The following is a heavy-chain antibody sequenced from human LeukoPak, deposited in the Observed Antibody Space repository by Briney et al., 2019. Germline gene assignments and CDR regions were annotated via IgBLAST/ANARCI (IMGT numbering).Heavy chain of an antibody. D-gene: IGHD2-2*01. CDR1: GGSISSYY. CDR2: IYYSGST. CDR3: ARVVPAATHAEYYYYGMDV. J-gene: IGHJ6*02. V-gene: IGHV4-59*08. Sequence: PSETLSLTCTVSGGSISSYYWSWIRQPPGKGLEWIGYIYYSGSTNYNPSLKSRVTISVDTSKNQFSLKLSSATAADTAVYYCARVVPAATHAEYYYYGMDVWGQGTTVTVSS.